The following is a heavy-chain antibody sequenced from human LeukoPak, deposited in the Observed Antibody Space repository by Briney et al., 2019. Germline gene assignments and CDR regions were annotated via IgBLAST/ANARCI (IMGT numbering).Heavy chain of an antibody. CDR2: INWNGGST. CDR3: ARKGYSSSWFDYYYYYYMDV. V-gene: IGHV3-20*04. J-gene: IGHJ6*03. Sequence: GGSLRLSCAASGFTFDDYGMSWVRQAPGKGLEWVSGINWNGGSTGYADSVKGRFTISSDNAKNSLYLQMNSLRAEDTALYYCARKGYSSSWFDYYYYYYMDVWGKGTTVTVSS. D-gene: IGHD6-13*01. CDR1: GFTFDDYG.